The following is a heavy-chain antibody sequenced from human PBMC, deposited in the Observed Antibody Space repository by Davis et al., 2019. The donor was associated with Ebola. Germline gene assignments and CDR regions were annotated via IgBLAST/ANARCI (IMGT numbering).Heavy chain of an antibody. Sequence: PSETLSLTCTVSGDSVSSRRYYWGWIRQPPGRGLEWIAHIYHSLTSFYNSSLRSRVTISMDRSKRELSLQLTSVTAADSATYYCVRASDGDYFFDYWGQGALVTISS. CDR2: IYHSLTS. V-gene: IGHV4-39*01. D-gene: IGHD4-17*01. CDR1: GDSVSSRRYY. J-gene: IGHJ4*02. CDR3: VRASDGDYFFDY.